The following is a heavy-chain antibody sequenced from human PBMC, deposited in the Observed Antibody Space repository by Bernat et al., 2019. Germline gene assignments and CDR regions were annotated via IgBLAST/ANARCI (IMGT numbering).Heavy chain of an antibody. CDR1: GFTFSSYS. J-gene: IGHJ4*02. CDR3: AKTGYGGNALGY. D-gene: IGHD4-23*01. Sequence: EVQLVESGGGLVQPGGSLRLSCAASGFTFSSYSMNWVRQAPGKGLEWVSYISSSSSTIYYADSVKGLITISRDNAKNSLYLKMNSLRAEDTAVYYCAKTGYGGNALGYWGQGTLVTVSS. CDR2: ISSSSSTI. V-gene: IGHV3-48*01.